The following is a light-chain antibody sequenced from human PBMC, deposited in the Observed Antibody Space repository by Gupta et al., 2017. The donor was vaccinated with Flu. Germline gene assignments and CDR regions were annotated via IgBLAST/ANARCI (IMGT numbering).Light chain of an antibody. CDR3: QQASSFPNT. CDR1: QGVSTW. Sequence: DIQMTQSPSSVSASVGDRVTITCRASQGVSTWLVWYQQKPGKAPKVLISAASTLQTGVPSRFSGSGSGTDFTLTISSRQPEDFATYYCQQASSFPNTFGQGTKVEVK. V-gene: IGKV1-12*01. CDR2: AAS. J-gene: IGKJ1*01.